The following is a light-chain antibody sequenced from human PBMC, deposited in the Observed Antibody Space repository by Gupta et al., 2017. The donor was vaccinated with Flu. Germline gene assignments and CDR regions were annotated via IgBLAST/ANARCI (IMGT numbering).Light chain of an antibody. J-gene: IGLJ2*01. CDR2: DVS. Sequence: QSALTQPRSVSGSPGQSVTISCTGTSSDVGAYNFVSWYQQHPGKAPKLLIYDVSEWPSGVPDRFSGPKSGNTASLTISGLQAEDEADYFCCSYAGSFSVIFGGGTKLTVI. CDR3: CSYAGSFSVI. V-gene: IGLV2-11*01. CDR1: SSDVGAYNF.